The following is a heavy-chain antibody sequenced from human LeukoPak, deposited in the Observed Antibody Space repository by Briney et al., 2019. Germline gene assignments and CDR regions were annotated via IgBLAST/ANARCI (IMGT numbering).Heavy chain of an antibody. V-gene: IGHV4-59*02. CDR2: IYYPTTT. Sequence: SETLSLTCTVSGGSVSSDYWSSIRQSPGTGLEWIGYIYYPTTTNSNPSLKSRVTMSLDTSNNHFSLYLPSVTRAHTSVYLCATGHSSGWFDSWGQGTLVTVSS. D-gene: IGHD6-19*01. CDR1: GGSVSSDY. J-gene: IGHJ5*01. CDR3: ATGHSSGWFDS.